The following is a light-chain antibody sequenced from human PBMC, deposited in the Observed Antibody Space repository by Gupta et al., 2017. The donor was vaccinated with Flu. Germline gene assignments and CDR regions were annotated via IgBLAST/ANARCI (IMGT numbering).Light chain of an antibody. Sequence: ATITFGGNNIGSKMGHWSQQKTGQPHVLVCEDDSDRPSGIPERFSGSNYGNTATLTITRVEVGDEADYHCQVWDSSSDPPLGVFGGGTKLTVL. CDR2: DDS. J-gene: IGLJ3*02. CDR3: QVWDSSSDPPLGV. V-gene: IGLV3-21*02. CDR1: NIGSKM.